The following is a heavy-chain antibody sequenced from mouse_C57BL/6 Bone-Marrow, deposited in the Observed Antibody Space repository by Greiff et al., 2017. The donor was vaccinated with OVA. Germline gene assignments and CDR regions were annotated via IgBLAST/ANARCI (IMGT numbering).Heavy chain of an antibody. D-gene: IGHD1-1*01. J-gene: IGHJ2*01. V-gene: IGHV1-81*01. CDR2: IYPRSGNT. CDR1: GYTFTSYG. CDR3: APSSYYYGSSFDY. Sequence: VQLVESGAELARPGASVKLSCKASGYTFTSYGISWVKQRTGQGLEWIGEIYPRSGNTYYNEKFKGKATLTADKSSSTAYMELRSLTSEDSAVYFCAPSSYYYGSSFDYWGQGTTLTVSS.